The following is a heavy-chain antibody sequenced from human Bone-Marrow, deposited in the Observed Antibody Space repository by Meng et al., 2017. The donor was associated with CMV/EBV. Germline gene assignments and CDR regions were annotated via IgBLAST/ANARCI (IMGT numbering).Heavy chain of an antibody. Sequence: ASVKVSCKASGYTFTDYYMHWVRQAPGQGLEWMGWINPNSGGTNYAQKFQGRVTMTRDTSISTAYMELSRLRSDDTAVYYCARGIVRGYSYGEPFDYWGQGTLVTVSS. CDR1: GYTFTDYY. CDR2: INPNSGGT. J-gene: IGHJ4*02. CDR3: ARGIVRGYSYGEPFDY. D-gene: IGHD5-18*01. V-gene: IGHV1-2*02.